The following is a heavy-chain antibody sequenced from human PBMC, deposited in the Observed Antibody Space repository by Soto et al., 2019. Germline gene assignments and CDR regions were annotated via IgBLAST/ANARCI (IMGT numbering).Heavy chain of an antibody. CDR1: GDTTSSADFF. Sequence: PSETLSLTCTVSGDTTSSADFFWSWLRQPPGEGLEWIGYVYFSGFTQSNPSLKSRLSMSVDTSKNQVSLKLSSVTAADTAVYYCDRIRSTYGDYFDSWGQGTLVTVSS. CDR3: DRIRSTYGDYFDS. J-gene: IGHJ4*02. V-gene: IGHV4-30-4*01. CDR2: VYFSGFT. D-gene: IGHD4-17*01.